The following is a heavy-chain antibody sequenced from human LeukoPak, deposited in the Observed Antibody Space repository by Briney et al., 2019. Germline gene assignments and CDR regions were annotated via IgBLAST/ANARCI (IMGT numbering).Heavy chain of an antibody. CDR3: ARVAAIAVAEDY. Sequence: EASVKVSCKASGYTFTSYDINWVRQATGQGLEWMGWMNPNSGNTGYAQKFQGRVTMTRNTSISTAYMELSSLRSEDTAVYYCARVAAIAVAEDYWGQGTLVTVSS. J-gene: IGHJ4*02. CDR2: MNPNSGNT. CDR1: GYTFTSYD. D-gene: IGHD6-19*01. V-gene: IGHV1-8*01.